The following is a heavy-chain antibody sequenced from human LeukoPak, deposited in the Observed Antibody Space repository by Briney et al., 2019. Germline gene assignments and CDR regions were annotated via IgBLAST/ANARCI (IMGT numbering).Heavy chain of an antibody. CDR2: INHSGST. CDR3: ARIEYYYDTSGSYFKTEYFQH. CDR1: GGSFSGYY. D-gene: IGHD3-22*01. V-gene: IGHV4-34*01. J-gene: IGHJ1*01. Sequence: SETLSLTCAVYGGSFSGYYWSWIRQPPGKGLEWIGEINHSGSTNYNPSLKSRVTISVDTSKNQFSLKLKSVTVADTAVYYCARIEYYYDTSGSYFKTEYFQHWGQGTLVTVSS.